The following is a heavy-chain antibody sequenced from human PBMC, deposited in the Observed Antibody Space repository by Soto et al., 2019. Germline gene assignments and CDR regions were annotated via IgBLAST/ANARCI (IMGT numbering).Heavy chain of an antibody. CDR3: ARARGVAAAPHYFDS. V-gene: IGHV4-59*01. CDR1: GGSISSYY. CDR2: IYYSGST. D-gene: IGHD6-13*01. J-gene: IGHJ4*02. Sequence: QVQLQESGPGLVKPSETLSLTCTVSGGSISSYYWSWIRQPPGKGLEWIGYIYYSGSTNYNPSLKGGVTSXXDXSRXQFSLKLSSVTAADTAVYYCARARGVAAAPHYFDSWGQGTLVTVSS.